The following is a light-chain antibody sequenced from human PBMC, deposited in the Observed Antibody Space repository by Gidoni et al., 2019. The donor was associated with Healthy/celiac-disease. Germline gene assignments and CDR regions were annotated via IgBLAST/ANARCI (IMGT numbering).Light chain of an antibody. Sequence: DIQITPSPSSLSASVGDRVTITGRASQSISSYLNWYQQKPGKAPKLLIYAASSVQSGVPSRCSGSGAGTDFTLTSSSLQPEDFANYYCQQSYSTLYTFGQGTKLEIK. J-gene: IGKJ2*01. CDR2: AAS. CDR1: QSISSY. CDR3: QQSYSTLYT. V-gene: IGKV1-39*01.